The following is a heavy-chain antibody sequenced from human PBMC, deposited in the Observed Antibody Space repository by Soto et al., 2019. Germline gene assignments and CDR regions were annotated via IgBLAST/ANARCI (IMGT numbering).Heavy chain of an antibody. CDR1: SGSISSDYW. CDR3: ARGIRYCSDIGCYARFDP. D-gene: IGHD2-2*01. CDR2: IYHVGST. V-gene: IGHV4-4*02. Sequence: SETLSLTCAVSSGSISSDYWWSWVRQPPEKGLEWIGEIYHVGSTNYNPSLKSRATISVDKSKNQFSLNLNSVTAADTAVYYFARGIRYCSDIGCYARFDPWGQGTLVTVSS. J-gene: IGHJ5*02.